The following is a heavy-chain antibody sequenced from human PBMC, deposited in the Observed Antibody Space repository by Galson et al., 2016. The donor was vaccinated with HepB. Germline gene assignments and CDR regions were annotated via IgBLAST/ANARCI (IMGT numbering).Heavy chain of an antibody. CDR1: GFTFDDHG. CDR2: ISWNGGNV. V-gene: IGHV3-9*01. Sequence: SLRLSCAVSGFTFDDHGMHWVRQIPGRGLEWVSGISWNGGNVYYADFVKGRFTISRDNANNSLYLHMNSLRPEGTAFYYCTKVHELPSKTYYFDSWGPGTLVTVSS. J-gene: IGHJ4*02. D-gene: IGHD3-10*01. CDR3: TKVHELPSKTYYFDS.